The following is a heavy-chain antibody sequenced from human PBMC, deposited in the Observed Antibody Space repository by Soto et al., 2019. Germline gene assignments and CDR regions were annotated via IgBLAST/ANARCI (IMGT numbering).Heavy chain of an antibody. Sequence: LSLTCTLSGGSVRAPDWWNWVRQSPDKGLEWIAEVHISGHSNYNPSLRSRVSVSIDSSKNQFYLNLNSVTAADTAIYYCARVRQGCSANNCYFDPWGQGTQVTV. V-gene: IGHV4-4*02. CDR1: GGSVRAPDW. J-gene: IGHJ5*01. CDR2: VHISGHS. D-gene: IGHD1-1*01. CDR3: ARVRQGCSANNCYFDP.